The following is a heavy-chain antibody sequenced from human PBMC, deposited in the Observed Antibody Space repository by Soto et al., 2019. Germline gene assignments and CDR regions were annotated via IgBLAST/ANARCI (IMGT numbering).Heavy chain of an antibody. CDR3: ARWYYDFWSGYPPVPYGMDV. D-gene: IGHD3-3*01. J-gene: IGHJ6*02. CDR2: INPSGGST. V-gene: IGHV1-46*01. Sequence: APVKVSCKASGYTFTSYYMHWVLQAPGQGLEWMGIINPSGGSTSYAQKFQGRGTMTRDTSTSTVYMELSSLRSEDTAVYYCARWYYDFWSGYPPVPYGMDVWGQGTTVTVSS. CDR1: GYTFTSYY.